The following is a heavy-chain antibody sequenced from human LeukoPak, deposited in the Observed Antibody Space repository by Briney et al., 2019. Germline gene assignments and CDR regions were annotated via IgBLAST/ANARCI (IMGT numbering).Heavy chain of an antibody. CDR2: IIPIFGTA. Sequence: SVRVPCKASGGTFSSYAISWVRQAPGQRLEWMGGIIPIFGTANYAQKFQGRVTITTDESTSTAYMELSSLRSEDTAVYYCARGLYCGGDCYLYWGQGTLVTVSS. CDR3: ARGLYCGGDCYLY. J-gene: IGHJ4*02. D-gene: IGHD2-21*02. CDR1: GGTFSSYA. V-gene: IGHV1-69*05.